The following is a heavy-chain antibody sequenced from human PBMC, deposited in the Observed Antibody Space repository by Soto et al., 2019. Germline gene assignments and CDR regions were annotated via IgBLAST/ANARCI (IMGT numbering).Heavy chain of an antibody. J-gene: IGHJ5*02. CDR3: ARLPQLWSSDP. CDR1: GGSFSGYY. Sequence: SETLSLTCAVYGGSFSGYYWSWIRQPPGKGLEWIGEINHSGSTNYNPSLKSRVTISVDTSKNQFSLKLSSVTAADTAVYFFARLPQLWSSDPWGQGTLVTLFS. D-gene: IGHD5-18*01. CDR2: INHSGST. V-gene: IGHV4-34*01.